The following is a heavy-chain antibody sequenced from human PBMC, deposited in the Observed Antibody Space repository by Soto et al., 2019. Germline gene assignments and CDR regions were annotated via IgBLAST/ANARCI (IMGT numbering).Heavy chain of an antibody. CDR3: ARLGSMAVAGTPISPVNWFDP. CDR1: GGSCSGYY. Sequence: PLETLSLTCAVYGGSCSGYYWSWIRQPPGKGLEWIGEINHSGSTNYNPSLKSRVTISVDTSKNQFSLKLSSVTAADTAVYYCARLGSMAVAGTPISPVNWFDPWGQGTLVTVSS. V-gene: IGHV4-34*01. J-gene: IGHJ5*02. CDR2: INHSGST. D-gene: IGHD6-19*01.